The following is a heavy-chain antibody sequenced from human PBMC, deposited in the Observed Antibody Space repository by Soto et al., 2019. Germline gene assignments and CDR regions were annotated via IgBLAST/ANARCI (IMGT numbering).Heavy chain of an antibody. J-gene: IGHJ4*02. CDR2: ISYDGSNK. D-gene: IGHD6-19*01. CDR3: AKDSGIAVAGTMGSFDY. V-gene: IGHV3-30*18. CDR1: GFTFSSYG. Sequence: PGGSLRLSCAASGFTFSSYGMHWVRQAPGKGLEWVAVISYDGSNKYYADSVKGRFTISSDNSKNTRYLQMNSLRAEDTAVYYCAKDSGIAVAGTMGSFDYWGQGTLVTVSS.